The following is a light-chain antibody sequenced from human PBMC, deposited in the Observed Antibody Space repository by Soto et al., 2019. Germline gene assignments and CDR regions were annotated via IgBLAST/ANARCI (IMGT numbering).Light chain of an antibody. CDR3: AAWDDSLNGVV. CDR1: SSNIGSNS. Sequence: QSVLTQPPSASGTPGQRVTISCSGSSSNIGSNSVNWYQQLPGTAPKLLMYSSNQQPSGVPDRFSGSKSGTSASLAISGLQSEDEADYYCAAWDDSLNGVVFGGGTQLTVL. J-gene: IGLJ2*01. V-gene: IGLV1-44*01. CDR2: SSN.